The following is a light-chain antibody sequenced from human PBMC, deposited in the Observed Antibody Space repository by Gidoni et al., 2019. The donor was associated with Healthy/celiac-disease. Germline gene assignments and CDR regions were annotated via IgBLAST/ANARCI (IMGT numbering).Light chain of an antibody. CDR1: QSVSSY. CDR2: DAS. CDR3: QQRSNWPPYT. V-gene: IGKV3-11*01. Sequence: ILVTQSSATLSLSPGERVTLSCRASQSVSSYLAWYHQKPGQAPRLLIYDASNRATGIPARFSGSGSGTDFTLTISSLEPEDFAVYYCQQRSNWPPYTFGQXTKLEIK. J-gene: IGKJ2*01.